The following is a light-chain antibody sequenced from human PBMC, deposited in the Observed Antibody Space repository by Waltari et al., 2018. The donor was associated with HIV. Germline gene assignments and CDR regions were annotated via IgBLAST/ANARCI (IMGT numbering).Light chain of an antibody. V-gene: IGKV1-9*01. CDR1: QAIGTS. CDR2: AAS. J-gene: IGKJ1*01. Sequence: DVQLTQSTSFLSASVGDIVTITCRASQAIGTSLAWYQQKPGKAPNLLISAASTLQSGIPSRFSGDGSGTEFTLTISSLQAEDFATYYCQQLNSYPRTFGQGTKVDFK. CDR3: QQLNSYPRT.